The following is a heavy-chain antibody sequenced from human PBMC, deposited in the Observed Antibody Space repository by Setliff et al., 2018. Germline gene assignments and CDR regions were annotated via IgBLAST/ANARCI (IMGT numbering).Heavy chain of an antibody. D-gene: IGHD2-2*01. Sequence: PGGSLRLSCAASGFTFSTYRMHWVRQAPGKGLEWVAVISYDGSDKYYADSVKGRFSISRDNSKNTVYLQMNSLGPEDTAVYYCAKFPYCGSSKCFKGHWGQGTLVTVSS. V-gene: IGHV3-30*18. CDR3: AKFPYCGSSKCFKGH. CDR1: GFTFSTYR. CDR2: ISYDGSDK. J-gene: IGHJ4*02.